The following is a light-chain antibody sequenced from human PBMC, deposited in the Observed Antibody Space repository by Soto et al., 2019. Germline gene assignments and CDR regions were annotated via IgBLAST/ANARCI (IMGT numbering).Light chain of an antibody. V-gene: IGKV3-15*01. CDR2: GAS. CDR3: QQYNNWPWT. J-gene: IGKJ1*01. CDR1: QSINNN. Sequence: EIVMTQSPATLSVSPGERATLSCRASQSINNNLAWYQQKPGQAPRRLIHGASTRATGIPARISGSGSGTEFTLTISSLQSEDFAVYYCQQYNNWPWTFGRGTEVEIK.